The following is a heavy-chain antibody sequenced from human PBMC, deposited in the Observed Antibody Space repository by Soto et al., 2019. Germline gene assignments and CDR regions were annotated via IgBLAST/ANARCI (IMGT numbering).Heavy chain of an antibody. J-gene: IGHJ3*02. CDR2: IYYSGST. Sequence: PSETLSLTCTVSGGSISSYYWSWIRQPPGKGLEWIGYIYYSGSTNYNPSLKSRVTISVDTSKNQFSLKLSSVTAADTAVYYCARVNDYIWGSYRYTGSPFDICGEGTMVTVSS. CDR1: GGSISSYY. CDR3: ARVNDYIWGSYRYTGSPFDI. D-gene: IGHD3-16*02. V-gene: IGHV4-59*01.